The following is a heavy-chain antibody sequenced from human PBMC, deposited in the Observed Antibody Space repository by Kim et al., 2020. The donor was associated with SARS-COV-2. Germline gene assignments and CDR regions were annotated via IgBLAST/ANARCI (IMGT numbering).Heavy chain of an antibody. CDR3: AREIAAAGRRYYFDY. CDR1: GYTFTSYA. Sequence: ASVKVSCKASGYTFTSYAMHWVRQAPGQRLEWMGWINAGNGNTKYSQKFQGRVTITRDTSASTAYMELSSLRSEDTAVYYCAREIAAAGRRYYFDYWGQGTLVTVSS. V-gene: IGHV1-3*01. CDR2: INAGNGNT. J-gene: IGHJ4*02. D-gene: IGHD6-13*01.